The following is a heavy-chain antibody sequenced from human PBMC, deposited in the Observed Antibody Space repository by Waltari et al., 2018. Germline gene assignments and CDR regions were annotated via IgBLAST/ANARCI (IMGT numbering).Heavy chain of an antibody. J-gene: IGHJ4*02. D-gene: IGHD5-18*01. CDR1: GGSFSGYY. Sequence: QVQLQQWGAGLLKPSETLSLTCAVYGGSFSGYYWSWIRQPPGKGLEWIGEINHSGSTNCNPSLKSRVTISVDTSKNQFSRKLSSVTAADTAVYYCATTYSYGLFDYWGQGTLVTVSS. CDR2: INHSGST. V-gene: IGHV4-34*01. CDR3: ATTYSYGLFDY.